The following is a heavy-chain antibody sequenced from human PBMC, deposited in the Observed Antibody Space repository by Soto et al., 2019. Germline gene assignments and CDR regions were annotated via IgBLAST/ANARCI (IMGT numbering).Heavy chain of an antibody. V-gene: IGHV3-74*01. CDR3: ATERHSASWYAFDP. CDR1: GFTFSSYW. CDR2: INSDGSST. Sequence: EVQLVETGGGLVQPGGSLRLSCSASGFTFSSYWMYWVRQPPGKGLVWVSRINSDGSSTSYADSVKGRFTISRDNAKNTVYLQTNSLRVDDTPVYYCATERHSASWYAFDPWGQGTLVTVSS. J-gene: IGHJ5*02. D-gene: IGHD6-13*01.